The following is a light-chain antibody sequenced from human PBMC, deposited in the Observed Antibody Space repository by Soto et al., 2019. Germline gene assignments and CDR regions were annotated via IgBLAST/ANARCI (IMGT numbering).Light chain of an antibody. CDR1: QTISSW. V-gene: IGKV1-5*03. J-gene: IGKJ1*01. CDR2: KAS. Sequence: DIQIIQCPSTLYGSVGDRVTINCRASQTISSWLAWYQQKPGKAPKLLIYKASTLKSGVPSRFSGSGSGTEFTLTISSLQPDDFATYYCQYYSDYSWTFGQGTKVDI. CDR3: QYYSDYSWT.